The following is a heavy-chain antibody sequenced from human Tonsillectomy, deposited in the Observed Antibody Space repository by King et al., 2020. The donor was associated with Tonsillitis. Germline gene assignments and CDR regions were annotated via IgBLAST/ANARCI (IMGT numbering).Heavy chain of an antibody. J-gene: IGHJ4*02. CDR3: ARGSVAARLAY. Sequence: VQLQQWGAGLLKPSETLSLTCAVSGGSLSGHYRTWIRQPPGKGLEWIGEINLSGSTSYNPSLKSRVTISVDTSKNQFSLRVTSVTAADTAVYYCARGSVAARLAYWGQGTLVTVSS. V-gene: IGHV4-34*01. D-gene: IGHD6-6*01. CDR2: INLSGST. CDR1: GGSLSGHY.